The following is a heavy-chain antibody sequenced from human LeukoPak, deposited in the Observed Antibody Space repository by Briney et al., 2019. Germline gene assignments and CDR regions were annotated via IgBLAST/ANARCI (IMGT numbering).Heavy chain of an antibody. J-gene: IGHJ4*02. CDR1: GFTFSSYG. D-gene: IGHD3-22*01. V-gene: IGHV3-33*01. CDR2: IWYDGSNK. CDR3: ARENDRTAYYFDY. Sequence: GGSLRLSCAASGFTFSSYGMHWVRQAPGKGLEWVAVIWYDGSNKYYADSVKGRFTISRDNSKNTLYLQMNSLRAEDTAVYYCARENDRTAYYFDYWGQGTLVTVSS.